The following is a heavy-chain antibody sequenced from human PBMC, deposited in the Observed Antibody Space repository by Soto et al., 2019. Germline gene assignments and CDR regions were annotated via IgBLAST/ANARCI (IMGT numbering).Heavy chain of an antibody. V-gene: IGHV1-18*04. CDR1: GYTFTSYG. Sequence: WASVKVSCKASGYTFTSYGISWVRQAPGQGLEWMGWISAYNGNTNYAQKLQGRVTMTTDTSTSTAYMELRSLRSDDTAVYYCARHEPVNYDFWSGYYPGGYYYYYGMDVWGQGTTVTVSS. D-gene: IGHD3-3*01. CDR2: ISAYNGNT. CDR3: ARHEPVNYDFWSGYYPGGYYYYYGMDV. J-gene: IGHJ6*02.